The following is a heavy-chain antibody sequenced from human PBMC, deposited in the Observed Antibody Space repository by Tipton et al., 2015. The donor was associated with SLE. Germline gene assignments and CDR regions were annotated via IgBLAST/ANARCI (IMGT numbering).Heavy chain of an antibody. CDR3: AREGGSYTAFDY. Sequence: TLSLTCIVSGGSISSYYWSWIRQPPGKGLEWIGYIYYSGSSNYNPSLKSRVTISVDTSKNQFSLRLNSVTAADTAVYYCAREGGSYTAFDYWGQGTLVTVSS. CDR1: GGSISSYY. D-gene: IGHD1-26*01. CDR2: IYYSGSS. V-gene: IGHV4-59*01. J-gene: IGHJ4*02.